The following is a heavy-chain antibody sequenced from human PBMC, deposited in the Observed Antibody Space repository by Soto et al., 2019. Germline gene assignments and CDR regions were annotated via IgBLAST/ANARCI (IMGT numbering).Heavy chain of an antibody. CDR2: MNPNSGNT. Sequence: QVQLVQSGAEVKKPGASVKVSCKASGYTFTSYDINWVRQATGQGLEWMGWMNPNSGNTGYAQKFQGRVTMTRNTSISTAYMELSSLRSEDTAVYYCARGRDLRFLEWLDYHAFDIWGQGTMVTVSS. CDR3: ARGRDLRFLEWLDYHAFDI. CDR1: GYTFTSYD. J-gene: IGHJ3*02. D-gene: IGHD3-3*01. V-gene: IGHV1-8*01.